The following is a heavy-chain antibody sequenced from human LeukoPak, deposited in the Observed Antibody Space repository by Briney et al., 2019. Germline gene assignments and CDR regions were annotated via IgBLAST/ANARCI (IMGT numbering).Heavy chain of an antibody. CDR1: GGSITSSNYY. D-gene: IGHD1-26*01. Sequence: SETLSLTCTVSGGSITSSNYYWTWIRQAPGKGLEWIGYIYYSGITNYNPTLKSRVTISVDTSKNQFSLKLSSVTAADTAVYYCARGLHNSGSHTGTDYWGQGSLVTVSS. CDR3: ARGLHNSGSHTGTDY. J-gene: IGHJ4*02. V-gene: IGHV4-61*01. CDR2: IYYSGIT.